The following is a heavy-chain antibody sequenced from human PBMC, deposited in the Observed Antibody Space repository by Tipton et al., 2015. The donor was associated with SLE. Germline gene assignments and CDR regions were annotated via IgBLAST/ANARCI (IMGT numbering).Heavy chain of an antibody. Sequence: TLSLTCTVSGGSISSRIYWGWIRQPPGKGPEWIGRITNNGNTYYIPSLQSRVTMSVDTSKNHFSLKLSSVTAADTAVYYCARHDTNYGRNWFDPWGQGTLVTVSS. CDR3: ARHDTNYGRNWFDP. CDR1: GGSISSRIY. CDR2: ITNNGNT. D-gene: IGHD2-8*01. J-gene: IGHJ5*02. V-gene: IGHV4-39*01.